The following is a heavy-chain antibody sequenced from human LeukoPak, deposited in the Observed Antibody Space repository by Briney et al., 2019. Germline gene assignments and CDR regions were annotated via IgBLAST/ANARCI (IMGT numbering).Heavy chain of an antibody. D-gene: IGHD3-22*01. V-gene: IGHV3-48*01. CDR3: VRDNSRGQSLVVTY. Sequence: GGSLRLSCAASGFSFSPHNMNWVRQAPGKGLQWLSYIKSDSSTIQYADSVRGRFTTSRDNAKNSLYLQMISLRAEDTAVYYCVRDNSRGQSLVVTYWGQGSLVTVSS. J-gene: IGHJ4*02. CDR2: IKSDSSTI. CDR1: GFSFSPHN.